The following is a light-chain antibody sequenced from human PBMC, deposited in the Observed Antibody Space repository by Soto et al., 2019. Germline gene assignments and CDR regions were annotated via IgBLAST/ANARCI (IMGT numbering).Light chain of an antibody. Sequence: IQMTQSPATLSVSPGERATLSCRASQTIYSNVAWYQQRPGQAPRLLIYRASARATGIPARFSGSGSGTEFTLTISRLEPEDFAVYYCQQFSSYPLTFGGGTKVDIK. CDR1: QTIYSN. V-gene: IGKV3-15*01. J-gene: IGKJ4*01. CDR2: RAS. CDR3: QQFSSYPLT.